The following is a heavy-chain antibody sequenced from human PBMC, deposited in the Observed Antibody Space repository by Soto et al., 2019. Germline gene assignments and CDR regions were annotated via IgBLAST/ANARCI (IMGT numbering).Heavy chain of an antibody. D-gene: IGHD2-15*01. V-gene: IGHV3-13*01. CDR1: GFTLSSYD. J-gene: IGHJ6*03. CDR3: ARDAGYCTGNSCLSRLTMEV. Sequence: EVQLVESGGGLVQPGGSLRLSCAASGFTLSSYDMHWVRQLPGKGLEWVSGIVTTGDTYYPGSVKGRFTISRENVRNFLYLQMNSLRARDTAVYYCARDAGYCTGNSCLSRLTMEVWGKGNTVTVSS. CDR2: IVTTGDT.